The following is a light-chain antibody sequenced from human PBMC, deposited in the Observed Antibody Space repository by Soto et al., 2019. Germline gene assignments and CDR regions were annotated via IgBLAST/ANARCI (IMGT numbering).Light chain of an antibody. J-gene: IGKJ1*01. V-gene: IGKV1-27*01. Sequence: DIPMAQSPSSLSASIGDRVTITCRASQGTSEYLAWYQQRPGNTPNLLIYGASILQSGVPSRFSGSGSGTHFTLTISSLQPEDVATYYCHSYNSIPRTFGQGTTVDIK. CDR1: QGTSEY. CDR3: HSYNSIPRT. CDR2: GAS.